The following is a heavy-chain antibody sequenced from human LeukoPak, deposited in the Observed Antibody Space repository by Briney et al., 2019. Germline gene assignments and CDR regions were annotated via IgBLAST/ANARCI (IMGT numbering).Heavy chain of an antibody. CDR1: GGSISSGDYY. CDR3: ARKVRYCSGGSCPFPWFDP. V-gene: IGHV4-30-4*01. Sequence: PSETLSLTCTVSGGSISSGDYYWSWIRQPPGKGLEWIGYIYYSGSTYYNPSLKSRVTISVDTSKNRFSLKLSSVTAADTAVYYCARKVRYCSGGSCPFPWFDPWGQGTLVTVSS. CDR2: IYYSGST. J-gene: IGHJ5*02. D-gene: IGHD2-15*01.